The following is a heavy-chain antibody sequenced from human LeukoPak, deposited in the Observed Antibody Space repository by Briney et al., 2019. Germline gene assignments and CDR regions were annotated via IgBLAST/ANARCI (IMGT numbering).Heavy chain of an antibody. Sequence: PSETLSLTCAVYGGSFSGYYWSWIRQPPGKGLEWIGEINHSGSTNYNPSLKSRVTISVDTSKNQFSLKLSSVTAADTAVYYCARGGGGTVTPAPYGMDIWGQGTTVTVSS. CDR3: ARGGGGTVTPAPYGMDI. D-gene: IGHD4-17*01. V-gene: IGHV4-34*01. CDR1: GGSFSGYY. CDR2: INHSGST. J-gene: IGHJ6*02.